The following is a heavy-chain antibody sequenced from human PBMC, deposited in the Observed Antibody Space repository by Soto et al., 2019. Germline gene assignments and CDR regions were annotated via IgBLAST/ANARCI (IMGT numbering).Heavy chain of an antibody. Sequence: GSLLLTCSASGFSVSSNYMTWVRQAPGKGLEWVSIIYSDGRTNYADSVKGRFTISRDNSKNTVYLQMTSLSADDTAVYYCAREISAGFGEPWLDPWGQGTLVTVSS. J-gene: IGHJ5*02. CDR3: AREISAGFGEPWLDP. D-gene: IGHD3-10*01. V-gene: IGHV3-53*01. CDR2: IYSDGRT. CDR1: GFSVSSNY.